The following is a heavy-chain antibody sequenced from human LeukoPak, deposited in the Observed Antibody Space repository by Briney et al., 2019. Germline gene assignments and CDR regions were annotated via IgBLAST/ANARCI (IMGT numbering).Heavy chain of an antibody. D-gene: IGHD5-24*01. Sequence: GASLQISCKGSGYSFTTHWIAWVRQMPGKGLEWMGIIYPGDSYTKYSPAFQGQVTISANKSVTTAYLQWSSLKASDTAIYYCARHGGDAYNYWFDPWGQGTLVTVSS. J-gene: IGHJ5*02. V-gene: IGHV5-51*01. CDR2: IYPGDSYT. CDR3: ARHGGDAYNYWFDP. CDR1: GYSFTTHW.